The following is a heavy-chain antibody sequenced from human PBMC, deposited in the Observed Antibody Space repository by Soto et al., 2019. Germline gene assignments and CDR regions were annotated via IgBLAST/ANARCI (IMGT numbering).Heavy chain of an antibody. Sequence: GASVKVSCKASGYTFTSYGISWVRQAPGQGLEWMGWISAYNGNTNYAQKFQGRVTMTTDTSTSTVYMELSSLRSEDTAMYYCVRELPGPVAGTSEGYYYYGMDVWGQGTTVSV. CDR2: ISAYNGNT. CDR1: GYTFTSYG. D-gene: IGHD6-19*01. V-gene: IGHV1-18*01. J-gene: IGHJ6*02. CDR3: VRELPGPVAGTSEGYYYYGMDV.